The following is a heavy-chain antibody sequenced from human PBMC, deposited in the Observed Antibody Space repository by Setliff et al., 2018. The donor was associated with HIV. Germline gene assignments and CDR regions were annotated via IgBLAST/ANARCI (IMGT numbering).Heavy chain of an antibody. D-gene: IGHD6-6*01. CDR2: ISGGGGTT. J-gene: IGHJ4*02. V-gene: IGHV3-23*02. CDR1: GFTFSNFA. Sequence: PGGSLRLSCAASGFTFSNFAMSWVRQVPGKGLEWVSTISGGGGTTYDGDSVKGRFTSSRDNSKNTLYLQMNSLRAEDTAVYYCARDYSHSSSSDYDSSRRWGQGTLVTVSS. CDR3: ARDYSHSSSSDYDSSRR.